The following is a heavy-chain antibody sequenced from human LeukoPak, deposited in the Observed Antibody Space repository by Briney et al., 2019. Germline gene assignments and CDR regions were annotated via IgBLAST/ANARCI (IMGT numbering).Heavy chain of an antibody. D-gene: IGHD2-15*01. Sequence: GGSLRLSCAASGFSFSAYWMTWVRQAPGTGLEWVANINPAGSETYYVDPVKGRFSISRDNAKNLVYLQMNSLGAEDTAVYHCARFGYVAAVDVWGQGTPVTVSS. CDR1: GFSFSAYW. V-gene: IGHV3-7*01. CDR3: ARFGYVAAVDV. CDR2: INPAGSET. J-gene: IGHJ4*02.